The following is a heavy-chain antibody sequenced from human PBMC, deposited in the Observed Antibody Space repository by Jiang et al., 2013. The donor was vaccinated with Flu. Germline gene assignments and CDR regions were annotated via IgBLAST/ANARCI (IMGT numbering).Heavy chain of an antibody. V-gene: IGHV5-10-1*01. CDR3: ASSGPYGGNSGHAFDI. CDR1: GYSFTSYW. CDR2: IDPSDSYT. D-gene: IGHD4-23*01. J-gene: IGHJ3*02. Sequence: AEVKKPGESLRISCKGSGYSFTSYWISWVRQMPGKGLEWMGRIDPSDSYTNYSPSFQGHVTISADKSISTAYLQWSSLKASDTAMYYCASSGPYGGNSGHAFDIWGQGTMVTVSS.